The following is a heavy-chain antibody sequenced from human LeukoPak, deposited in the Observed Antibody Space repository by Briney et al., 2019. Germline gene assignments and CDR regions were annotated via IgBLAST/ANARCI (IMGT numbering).Heavy chain of an antibody. Sequence: GGSLRLSCAASGFTFSSYWMSWVRQAPGKGLEWVANIKQDGSEKYYVDSVKGRFTISRDNAKNSLYLQMNSLRVEDTAVYYCARENGYTFRFFYYYYGMDVWGQGTTVTVSS. CDR1: GFTFSSYW. D-gene: IGHD1-1*01. CDR3: ARENGYTFRFFYYYYGMDV. V-gene: IGHV3-7*01. CDR2: IKQDGSEK. J-gene: IGHJ6*02.